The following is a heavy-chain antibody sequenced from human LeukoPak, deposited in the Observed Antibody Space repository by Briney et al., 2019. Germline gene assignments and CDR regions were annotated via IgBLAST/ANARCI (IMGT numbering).Heavy chain of an antibody. CDR1: GYSSTTYW. CDR3: ASGYSSRLGAFDI. Sequence: GESLRISCQGSGYSSTTYWITWVRQMSGKGLEWMGRIGPSESYTSYSPFFQGYVTISADKSISTAYLQWSSLKASDTAMYYWASGYSSRLGAFDIWGQGTMVTVSS. J-gene: IGHJ3*02. V-gene: IGHV5-10-1*01. CDR2: IGPSESYT. D-gene: IGHD6-13*01.